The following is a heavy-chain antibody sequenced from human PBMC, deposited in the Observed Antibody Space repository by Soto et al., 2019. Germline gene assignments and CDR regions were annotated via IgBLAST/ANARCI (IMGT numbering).Heavy chain of an antibody. CDR1: GYTFTSYG. CDR2: ISAYNGNT. D-gene: IGHD2-8*01. CDR3: ARVTSSLMVHAITSNWFDP. Sequence: GASVKVSCKASGYTFTSYGISWVRQAPGQGLEWMGWISAYNGNTNYAQKLQGRVTMTTDTSTSTAYMELRSLRSDDTAVYYCARVTSSLMVHAITSNWFDPWGQGTLVTVSS. J-gene: IGHJ5*02. V-gene: IGHV1-18*01.